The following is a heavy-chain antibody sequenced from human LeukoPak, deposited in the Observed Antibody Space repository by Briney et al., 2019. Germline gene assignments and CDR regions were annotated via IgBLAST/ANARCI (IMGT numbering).Heavy chain of an antibody. D-gene: IGHD5-12*01. CDR3: TTDVFREIVATIEDYFDY. Sequence: GGSLRLSCAASGFTFSNAWMSWVRQAPGKGLEWVGRIKSKTDGGTTDYAAPVKGRFTISRDDSKNTLYLQMNSLKTEDTAVYYCTTDVFREIVATIEDYFDYWGQGTLVTVSS. V-gene: IGHV3-15*01. CDR1: GFTFSNAW. CDR2: IKSKTDGGTT. J-gene: IGHJ4*02.